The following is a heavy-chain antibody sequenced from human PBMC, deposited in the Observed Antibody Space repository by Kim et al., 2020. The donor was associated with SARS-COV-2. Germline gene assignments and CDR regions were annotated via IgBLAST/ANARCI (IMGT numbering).Heavy chain of an antibody. J-gene: IGHJ4*01. CDR1: GFSFSSYV. D-gene: IGHD6-25*01. Sequence: GGSLRLSCAASGFSFSSYVMSWVRQAPGKGLEWVSSISGGGGSTYYADSVKGRFTISRDNSKNTLFLQMNRLSAEDTAVYYGAKDGKLRIAASYFDYWG. CDR2: ISGGGGST. CDR3: AKDGKLRIAASYFDY. V-gene: IGHV3-23*01.